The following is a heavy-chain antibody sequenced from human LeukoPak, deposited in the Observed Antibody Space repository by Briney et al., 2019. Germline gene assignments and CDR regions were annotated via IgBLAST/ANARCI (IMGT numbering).Heavy chain of an antibody. CDR1: GYTFTGYY. V-gene: IGHV1-2*06. CDR3: ARDLVPVGGAPDY. Sequence: ASVKVSCKASGYTFTGYYMHWVRQAPGQGLEWMGRINPNSGGTNYAQKFQGRVTMTRDTSISTAYMELSRLRSDDTAVYYCARDLVPVGGAPDYWGQGTLVTVSS. CDR2: INPNSGGT. D-gene: IGHD1-26*01. J-gene: IGHJ4*02.